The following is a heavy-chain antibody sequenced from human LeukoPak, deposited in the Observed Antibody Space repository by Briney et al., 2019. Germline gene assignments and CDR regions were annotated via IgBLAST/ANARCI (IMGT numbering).Heavy chain of an antibody. D-gene: IGHD1-26*01. CDR1: RGTFSSYA. V-gene: IGHV1-69*13. CDR2: IIPIFGTA. J-gene: IGHJ6*02. Sequence: GASVKVSCKASRGTFSSYAISWVRQAPGQGLEWMGGIIPIFGTANYAQKFQGRVTITADESTSTAYMELSSLRSEDTAVYYCARGLSGSYWNYYYGMDVWGQGTTVTVSS. CDR3: ARGLSGSYWNYYYGMDV.